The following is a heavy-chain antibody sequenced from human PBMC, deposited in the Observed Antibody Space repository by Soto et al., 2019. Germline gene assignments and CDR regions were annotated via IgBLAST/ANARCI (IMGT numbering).Heavy chain of an antibody. CDR2: ISGSGDSP. Sequence: GGSLRLSCAASGFTFSTYGITWVRQAPGKGLEWVSAISGSGDSPYYADSVKGRFTISRDNSKNTLYLQMSSLRAEDTAVYFFAKLELGGETRGYFDYGGQGARVPFSS. V-gene: IGHV3-23*01. D-gene: IGHD3-22*01. J-gene: IGHJ4*02. CDR1: GFTFSTYG. CDR3: AKLELGGETRGYFDY.